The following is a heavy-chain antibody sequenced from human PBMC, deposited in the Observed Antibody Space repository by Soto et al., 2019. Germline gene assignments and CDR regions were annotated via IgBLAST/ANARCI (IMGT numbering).Heavy chain of an antibody. Sequence: ITLKESGPTLVKPTQTLTLTCTFSGFSLNTGGVGVGWVRQPRGKAMEWLALIYWDDDERYRPSLRSRLNITKDTINNLVVLTMTTMDTEDTATYYCVRNWRYYGGDYYYGMCAWGQETTFTFSS. CDR1: GFSLNTGGVG. CDR2: IYWDDDE. D-gene: IGHD3-10*01. CDR3: VRNWRYYGGDYYYGMCA. V-gene: IGHV2-5*02. J-gene: IGHJ6*02.